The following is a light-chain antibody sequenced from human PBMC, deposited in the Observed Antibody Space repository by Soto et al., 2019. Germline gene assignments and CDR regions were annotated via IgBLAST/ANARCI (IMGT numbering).Light chain of an antibody. V-gene: IGLV1-47*02. J-gene: IGLJ1*01. CDR1: SSNIGSYP. Sequence: QSLLTQSPSASGTPGQRVTISCYGSSSNIGSYPVYWYQQLPGTAPKLLINSDDQRPSGVPDRFSASKSGTSASLAISGLRSEDEADYYCAAWDASLSGHVFGDGTKVTVL. CDR2: SDD. CDR3: AAWDASLSGHV.